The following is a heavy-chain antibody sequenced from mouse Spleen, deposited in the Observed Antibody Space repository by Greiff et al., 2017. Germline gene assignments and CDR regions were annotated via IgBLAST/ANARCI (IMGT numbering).Heavy chain of an antibody. CDR3: AREATLYYYAMDY. V-gene: IGHV3-6*01. CDR2: ISYDGSN. D-gene: IGHD1-2*01. J-gene: IGHJ4*01. Sequence: VQLQQSGPGLVKPSQSLSLTCSVTGYSITSGYYWNWIRQFPGNKLEWMGYISYDGSNNYNPSLKNRISITRDTSKNQFFLKLNSVTTEDTATYYCAREATLYYYAMDYWGQGTSVTVSS. CDR1: GYSITSGYY.